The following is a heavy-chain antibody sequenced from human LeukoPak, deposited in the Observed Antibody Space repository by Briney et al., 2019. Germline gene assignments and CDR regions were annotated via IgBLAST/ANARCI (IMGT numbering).Heavy chain of an antibody. V-gene: IGHV4-59*08. CDR1: GGSISSYY. J-gene: IGHJ4*02. CDR2: IYYSGST. Sequence: SETLSLTCTVSGGSISSYYWSWIRQPPGKGLEWIGYIYYSGSTNYNPSLKSRVTISVDTSKNQFSLKLSSVTAADTAVYYCARCLPGGGYFDYWGQGTLVTVSS. CDR3: ARCLPGGGYFDY. D-gene: IGHD3-16*01.